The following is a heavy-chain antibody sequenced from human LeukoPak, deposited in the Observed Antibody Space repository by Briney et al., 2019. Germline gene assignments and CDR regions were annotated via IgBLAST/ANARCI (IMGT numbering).Heavy chain of an antibody. Sequence: PGGSLRLSCAASGFTFSSYSMNWVRQAPGKGLKWVSFISSSSSYIYYADSVKGRFTTSRDNAKNSLYLQMNGLRAEDTAVYYCARDGGVATGLFDYWGQGTLVTVSS. CDR3: ARDGGVATGLFDY. D-gene: IGHD5-12*01. V-gene: IGHV3-21*01. CDR2: ISSSSSYI. J-gene: IGHJ4*02. CDR1: GFTFSSYS.